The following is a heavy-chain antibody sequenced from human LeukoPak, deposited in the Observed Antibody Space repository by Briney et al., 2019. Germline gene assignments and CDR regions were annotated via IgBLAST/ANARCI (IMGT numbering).Heavy chain of an antibody. J-gene: IGHJ5*01. V-gene: IGHV4-59*08. CDR3: ASGVAYSSAWSPLFDS. CDR2: IYYTGRT. CDR1: GGSISSYY. D-gene: IGHD6-19*01. Sequence: SETLSLTCTVSGGSISSYYWSWVRQSPGEGLEWIGYIYYTGRTNYSPSLKSRVTVSLDTSKNQLSLKLTSVTAADTAVCYCASGVAYSSAWSPLFDSWGQGTLVTVSS.